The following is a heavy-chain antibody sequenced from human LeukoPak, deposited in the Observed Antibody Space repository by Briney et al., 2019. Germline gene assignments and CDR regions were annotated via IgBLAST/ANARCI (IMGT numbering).Heavy chain of an antibody. J-gene: IGHJ4*02. Sequence: GGSLRLSCAASGFTLSNYDMNWVRQAPGKGLEWVSYISSSGSTKYYADAVKGRFTVSRDNAKNSLYLQMNTLRDEDTALYYCAREGDDFSVGPNYFDYWGQGTLVTVSS. CDR1: GFTLSNYD. CDR2: ISSSGSTK. V-gene: IGHV3-48*02. D-gene: IGHD5-24*01. CDR3: AREGDDFSVGPNYFDY.